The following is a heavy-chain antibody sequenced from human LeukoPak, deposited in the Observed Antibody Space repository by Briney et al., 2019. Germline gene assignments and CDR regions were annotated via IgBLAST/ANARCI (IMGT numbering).Heavy chain of an antibody. Sequence: PSETLSLTCTVSGGPISSYYWSWIRQPPGKGLEWIGYIYYSGSTNYNPSLKSRVTISVDTSKNQFSLKLSSVTAADTAVYYCERLGSSWQNWFDPWGQGTLVTVSS. CDR3: ERLGSSWQNWFDP. CDR2: IYYSGST. J-gene: IGHJ5*02. CDR1: GGPISSYY. V-gene: IGHV4-59*01. D-gene: IGHD6-13*01.